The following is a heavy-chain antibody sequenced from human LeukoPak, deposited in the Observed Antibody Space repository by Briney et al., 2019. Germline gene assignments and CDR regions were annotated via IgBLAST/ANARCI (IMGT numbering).Heavy chain of an antibody. D-gene: IGHD3-22*01. J-gene: IGHJ3*02. CDR3: ARLDSSGPSGGAFDI. CDR2: IYSGGNT. Sequence: GGSLRLSCAASGFTVSSNYMSWVRQAPGKGLEWVSIIYSGGNTYYADSVKGRFTISRDNSKNTLYLQMNSLRAEDTAVYYCARLDSSGPSGGAFDIWGQGTMVTVSS. CDR1: GFTVSSNY. V-gene: IGHV3-66*04.